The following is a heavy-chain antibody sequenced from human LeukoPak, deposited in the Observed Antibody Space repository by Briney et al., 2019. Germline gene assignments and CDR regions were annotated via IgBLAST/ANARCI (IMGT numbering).Heavy chain of an antibody. Sequence: GRSLRLSCAASGFTFSTYAMHWVRQAPGKGLEYVSGITRKGDSTYYADSVKGRFTISRDNSKNTLYLQVGGLRAEDMAVYYCARHAAGVVYWGQGTLVTVSS. CDR3: ARHAAGVVY. CDR2: ITRKGDST. V-gene: IGHV3-64*02. D-gene: IGHD6-13*01. CDR1: GFTFSTYA. J-gene: IGHJ4*02.